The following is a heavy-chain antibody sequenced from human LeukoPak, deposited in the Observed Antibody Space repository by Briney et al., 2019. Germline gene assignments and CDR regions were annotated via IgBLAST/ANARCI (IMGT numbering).Heavy chain of an antibody. V-gene: IGHV4-39*07. D-gene: IGHD2-2*01. CDR1: GGSISSSSYY. J-gene: IGHJ5*02. Sequence: SSETLSLTCTVSGGSISSSSYYWGWIRQPPGEGLEWIGSIYYSGSTYYNPSLKSRVTISVDTSKNQFSLKLSSVTAADTAVYYCARIIGYCSSTSCYLSRFDPWGQGTLVTVSS. CDR3: ARIIGYCSSTSCYLSRFDP. CDR2: IYYSGST.